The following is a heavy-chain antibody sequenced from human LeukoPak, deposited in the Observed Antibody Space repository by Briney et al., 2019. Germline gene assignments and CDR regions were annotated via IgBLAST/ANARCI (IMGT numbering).Heavy chain of an antibody. Sequence: SETLSLTCAVYGGSFSGYYWSWIRQPPGKGLEWIGEINHSGSTNYNPSLKSRVTISVDTSKDQFSLKLSSVTAADTAVYYCARRRGRYSGYDLVRGFDPWGQGTLVTVSS. V-gene: IGHV4-34*01. CDR2: INHSGST. D-gene: IGHD5-12*01. J-gene: IGHJ5*02. CDR1: GGSFSGYY. CDR3: ARRRGRYSGYDLVRGFDP.